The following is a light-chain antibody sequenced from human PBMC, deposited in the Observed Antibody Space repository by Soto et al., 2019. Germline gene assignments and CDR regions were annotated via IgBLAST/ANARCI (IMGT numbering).Light chain of an antibody. CDR1: QSVSSSY. Sequence: EIVLTQSPGTLSLSPGERATLSCRASQSVSSSYLAWYQLKPGQAPRLLIYGASSRATGIPDRFSGSGSGTDFTLTISRLEPEDFAVYYCHLKTFGQGTKVEIK. CDR3: HLKT. CDR2: GAS. V-gene: IGKV3-20*01. J-gene: IGKJ1*01.